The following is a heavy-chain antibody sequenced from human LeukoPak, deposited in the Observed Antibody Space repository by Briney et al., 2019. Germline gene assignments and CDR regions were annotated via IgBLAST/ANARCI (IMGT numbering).Heavy chain of an antibody. CDR1: GGSFSGYY. D-gene: IGHD1-26*01. Sequence: PSETLSLTCAVYGGSFSGYYWSWIRQPPGKGLEWIGEINHSGSTNYNPSLKSRVTISVDTSKNQLSLKLSPVTAADTAAYYCARGGIVGAPGGYFDYWGQGTLVAVSS. CDR2: INHSGST. V-gene: IGHV4-34*01. CDR3: ARGGIVGAPGGYFDY. J-gene: IGHJ4*02.